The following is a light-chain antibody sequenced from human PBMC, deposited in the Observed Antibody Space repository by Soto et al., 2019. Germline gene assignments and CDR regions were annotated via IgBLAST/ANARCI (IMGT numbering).Light chain of an antibody. Sequence: DIQMTQSPSSLSASVGDRVTITCRASQGISNYLAWFQQKPGKVPKLLIYAASTLQSGVPSRFSVSGSGTDFTLTISSLQPEDVVFYYCQKYISAPQTFVQGTKVEIK. CDR1: QGISNY. J-gene: IGKJ1*01. CDR3: QKYISAPQT. CDR2: AAS. V-gene: IGKV1-27*01.